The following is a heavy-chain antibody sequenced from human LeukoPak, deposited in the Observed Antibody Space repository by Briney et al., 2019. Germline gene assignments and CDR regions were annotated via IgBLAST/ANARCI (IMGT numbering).Heavy chain of an antibody. CDR2: ISGSGGST. CDR3: AKDQKSGYLVDFDY. J-gene: IGHJ4*02. V-gene: IGHV3-23*01. CDR1: GFTFSSYA. D-gene: IGHD3-3*01. Sequence: GGSLRLSCAASGFTFSSYAMSWVRQAPGKGLEWVSAISGSGGSTYYADSVKGRFTVSRDNSKNTLYLQMNSLRAEDTAVYYCAKDQKSGYLVDFDYWGQGTLVTVSS.